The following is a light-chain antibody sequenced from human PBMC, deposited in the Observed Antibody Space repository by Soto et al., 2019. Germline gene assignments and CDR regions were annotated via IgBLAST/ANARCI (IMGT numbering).Light chain of an antibody. CDR2: AAS. J-gene: IGKJ4*01. V-gene: IGKV1-39*01. CDR1: QSISSY. CDR3: QQSYSTPLT. Sequence: DIPMTQSPSSLSASVGDRVTITCRASQSISSYLNWYQQKPGKAPKLLIYAASSFQSGVPSRFSGSGSGTDFTLTISSLQPEDFATYYCQQSYSTPLTFGGGTKVEMK.